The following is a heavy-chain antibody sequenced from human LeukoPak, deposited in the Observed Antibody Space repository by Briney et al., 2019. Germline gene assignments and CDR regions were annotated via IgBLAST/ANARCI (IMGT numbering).Heavy chain of an antibody. CDR2: ISTNKGNT. CDR3: VRDIQWRFDP. V-gene: IGHV1-18*01. Sequence: SVNVSCKASGYIFTSYGISGVRQAPQQRLEWMGWISTNKGNTTYAQRLQGRVTMTTDTSTSTAYMELRSLRPDDTAIYYCVRDIQWRFDPWGQGTLVTVSS. D-gene: IGHD2-8*01. CDR1: GYIFTSYG. J-gene: IGHJ5*02.